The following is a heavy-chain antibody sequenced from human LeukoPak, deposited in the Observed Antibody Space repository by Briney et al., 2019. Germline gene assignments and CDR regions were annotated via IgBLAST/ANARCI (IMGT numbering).Heavy chain of an antibody. Sequence: ASVKVSCKASGYTFTSYYMHWVRQAPGQGLEWMGWINPNSGGTNYAQKFQGRVTMTRDTSISTAYMELSRLRSDDTAVYYCARDLSAMVRGVTNYWGQGTLVTVSS. CDR2: INPNSGGT. V-gene: IGHV1-2*02. CDR3: ARDLSAMVRGVTNY. CDR1: GYTFTSYY. J-gene: IGHJ4*02. D-gene: IGHD3-10*01.